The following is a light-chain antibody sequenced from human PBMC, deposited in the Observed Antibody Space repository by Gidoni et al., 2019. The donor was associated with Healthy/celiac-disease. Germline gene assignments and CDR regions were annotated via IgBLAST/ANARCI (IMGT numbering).Light chain of an antibody. CDR2: GAS. Sequence: EIVLTQSPGTLSLSPGERATPSCRASQSVSSSYLAWYQQKPGQAPRLLIYGASSRATGIPDRFSGSGSGTDFPLTISRLEPEDFAVYYCQQYGSSPFTFGPGTKVDIK. J-gene: IGKJ3*01. V-gene: IGKV3-20*01. CDR1: QSVSSSY. CDR3: QQYGSSPFT.